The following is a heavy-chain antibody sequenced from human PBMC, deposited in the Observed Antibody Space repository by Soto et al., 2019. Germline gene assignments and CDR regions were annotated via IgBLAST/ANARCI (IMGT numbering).Heavy chain of an antibody. CDR2: IHSDGSST. Sequence: EVQLVESGGGLVRPGGSLRLSCAASGFTFSYYWMHWVRQAPGKGLVWVSRIHSDGSSTTYADFVKGRFIISRDNARKTVDLQMNSVRVEDKAVYYCARGDRGALDLWGQGTVVTVSS. D-gene: IGHD3-16*01. CDR3: ARGDRGALDL. J-gene: IGHJ3*01. V-gene: IGHV3-74*01. CDR1: GFTFSYYW.